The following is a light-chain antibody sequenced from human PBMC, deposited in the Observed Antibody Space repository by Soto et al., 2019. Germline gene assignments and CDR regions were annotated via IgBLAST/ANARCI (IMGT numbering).Light chain of an antibody. CDR2: DTS. CDR1: QFLSSY. CDR3: QQYGSSGT. J-gene: IGKJ1*01. V-gene: IGKV3-20*01. Sequence: ELVLTQSPATLSLSPGERATLSCRASQFLSSYLAWYQQIPGQPPRILIYDTSNRVTGIPARFSGSRSGTDFTLTISRLEPEDFAVYYCQQYGSSGTLGQGTKVDIK.